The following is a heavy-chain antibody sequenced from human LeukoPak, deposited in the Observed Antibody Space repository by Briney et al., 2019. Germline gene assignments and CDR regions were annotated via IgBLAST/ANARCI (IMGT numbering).Heavy chain of an antibody. V-gene: IGHV1-3*01. CDR3: AREGGRYFDFDY. CDR1: GYTFTSYA. D-gene: IGHD3-9*01. Sequence: ASVKVSCKASGYTFTSYAMHWVRPAPGQRLEWMGWINAGNGNTKYSQKFQGRVTITRDTSASTAYMELSSLRSEDTAVYYCAREGGRYFDFDYWGQGTLVTVSS. J-gene: IGHJ4*02. CDR2: INAGNGNT.